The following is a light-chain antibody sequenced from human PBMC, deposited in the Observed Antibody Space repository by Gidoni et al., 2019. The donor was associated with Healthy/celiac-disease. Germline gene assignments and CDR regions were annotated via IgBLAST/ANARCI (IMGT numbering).Light chain of an antibody. CDR3: AAWDDSLNGYVV. V-gene: IGLV1-44*01. CDR1: SSNIGSNT. Sequence: QSVLTQPPSASGTPAQRVTISCSGSSSNIGSNTVNWYQQLPGTAPKLLIYSNNQRPSGVLDRFSGSKSGTAASLASSGLQSEDEADYYCAAWDDSLNGYVVFGGGTKLTVL. CDR2: SNN. J-gene: IGLJ2*01.